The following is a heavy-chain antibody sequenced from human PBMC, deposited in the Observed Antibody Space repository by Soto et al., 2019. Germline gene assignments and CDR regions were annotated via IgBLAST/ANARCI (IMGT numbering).Heavy chain of an antibody. D-gene: IGHD6-19*01. Sequence: QVQVQESGPGLVKPSETLSLTCTVSGGSITSNFWSWIRQPPGKGLEWIGYVFHTGNTYYNPSLKSRVTLSVDTSKNRLSLKLDSVTAADTAVYYCARGSGWLDYWGQGTLVTVSS. V-gene: IGHV4-59*08. CDR2: VFHTGNT. CDR1: GGSITSNF. CDR3: ARGSGWLDY. J-gene: IGHJ4*02.